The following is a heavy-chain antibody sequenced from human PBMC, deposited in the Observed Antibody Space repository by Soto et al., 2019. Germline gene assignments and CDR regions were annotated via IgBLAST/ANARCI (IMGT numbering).Heavy chain of an antibody. V-gene: IGHV3-23*01. CDR2: ISGSGGST. CDR1: GFTFSNYA. D-gene: IGHD1-26*01. CDR3: AKGPLGSRYDLDY. Sequence: GGSLRLSCAASGFTFSNYAMNRVRQAPGKGLDWVSAISGSGGSTYYADSVKGRFTISRDNSKNTLYLQMSSLSAEDTAVYYCAKGPLGSRYDLDYGGQGTLDTVSS. J-gene: IGHJ4*02.